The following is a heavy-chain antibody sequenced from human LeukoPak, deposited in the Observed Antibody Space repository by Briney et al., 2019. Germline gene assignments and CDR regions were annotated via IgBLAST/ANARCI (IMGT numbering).Heavy chain of an antibody. CDR2: ISYDGSNK. V-gene: IGHV3-30*03. CDR3: ARARYDSSGYYPD. Sequence: GGSLRLSCAASGFTFSSYGMHWVRQAPGKGLEWVAVISYDGSNKYYADSVKGRFTISRDNSKNTLYLQMNSLRAEDTAVYYCARARYDSSGYYPDWGQGTLVTVSS. J-gene: IGHJ4*02. D-gene: IGHD3-22*01. CDR1: GFTFSSYG.